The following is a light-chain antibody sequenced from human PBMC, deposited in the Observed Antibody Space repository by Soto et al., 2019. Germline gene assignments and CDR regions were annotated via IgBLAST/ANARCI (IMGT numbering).Light chain of an antibody. CDR1: RSDIGDSNF. CDR2: EVN. V-gene: IGLV2-14*01. J-gene: IGLJ6*01. CDR3: ASFRSGTTLV. Sequence: QSALTQPASVSGSPGQSVTISCTGPRSDIGDSNFISWYQHSPGKAPRLLIYEVNNRPSGVSRRFSGSKAGNTASLTISGLLDDDEADYFCASFRSGTTLVFGSGTKDTVL.